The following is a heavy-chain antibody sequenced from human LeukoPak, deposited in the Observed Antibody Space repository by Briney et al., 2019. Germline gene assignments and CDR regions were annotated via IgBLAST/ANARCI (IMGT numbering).Heavy chain of an antibody. CDR1: GYSFTSYW. Sequence: GESLKISCKGSGYSFTSYWIGWVRQMPGKGLEWMGIIYPGDSDTRYSPSFQGQVTISADKSISTAYLQWSSLKASDTAMYYCERPFRAGYYGSNDAFDIWGQGTMVTVS. CDR2: IYPGDSDT. J-gene: IGHJ3*02. V-gene: IGHV5-51*01. CDR3: ERPFRAGYYGSNDAFDI. D-gene: IGHD3-10*01.